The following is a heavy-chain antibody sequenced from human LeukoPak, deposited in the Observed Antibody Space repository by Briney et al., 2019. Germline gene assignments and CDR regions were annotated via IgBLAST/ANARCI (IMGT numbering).Heavy chain of an antibody. D-gene: IGHD3-10*01. CDR2: INSDGSGT. Sequence: PGGSLRLSCAASGFTFSSYWFHWVRQAPGKGLVWVSRINSDGSGTTYADSVKGRFTISRDNAKNSLYLQMNSLRAEDTAVYYCARSNYGSGFDPWGQGTLVTVSS. CDR1: GFTFSSYW. CDR3: ARSNYGSGFDP. J-gene: IGHJ5*02. V-gene: IGHV3-74*01.